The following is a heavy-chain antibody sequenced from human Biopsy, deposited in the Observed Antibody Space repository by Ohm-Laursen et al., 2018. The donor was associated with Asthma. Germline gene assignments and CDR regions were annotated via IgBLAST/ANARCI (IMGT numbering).Heavy chain of an antibody. CDR2: HDHEEGGT. CDR3: ASDFPKDYVRYNFQF. V-gene: IGHV1-24*01. CDR1: GYSLTDLS. J-gene: IGHJ4*02. D-gene: IGHD4-17*01. Sequence: GSSVKVSCKISGYSLTDLSMHWVRQAPGQGLEWMGGHDHEEGGTVNARRFQGRVTMTEDTSTDTAYVELSSLSSDDTAVHYCASDFPKDYVRYNFQFWGQGTLVTVSS.